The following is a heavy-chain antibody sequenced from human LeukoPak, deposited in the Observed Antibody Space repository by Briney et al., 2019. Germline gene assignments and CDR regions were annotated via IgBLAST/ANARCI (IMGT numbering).Heavy chain of an antibody. D-gene: IGHD6-19*01. V-gene: IGHV1-8*01. CDR2: MNPNSGFT. Sequence: ASVKVSCKASGYAFTSLDINWVRQATGQGLEWMGWMNPNSGFTGSAQKFQGRLTMTRDTSISTAYMELTSLTSEDTAMCYCARVAGSADYWGQGTLVTVSS. CDR3: ARVAGSADY. CDR1: GYAFTSLD. J-gene: IGHJ4*02.